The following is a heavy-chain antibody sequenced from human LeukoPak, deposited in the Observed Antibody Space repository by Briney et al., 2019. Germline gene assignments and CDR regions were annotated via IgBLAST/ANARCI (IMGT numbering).Heavy chain of an antibody. CDR2: ISAYNGNT. J-gene: IGHJ6*02. V-gene: IGHV1-18*01. D-gene: IGHD3-3*01. CDR1: GYTFTSYG. CDR3: ARGSPYYDFWSGYYGMDV. Sequence: GASVKVSCKASGYTFTSYGISWVRQAPGQGLEWMGWISAYNGNTNYAQKLQGRVTMTTDTSTSTAYMELRSLRSDDTAVYYCARGSPYYDFWSGYYGMDVWGQGTTVTVSS.